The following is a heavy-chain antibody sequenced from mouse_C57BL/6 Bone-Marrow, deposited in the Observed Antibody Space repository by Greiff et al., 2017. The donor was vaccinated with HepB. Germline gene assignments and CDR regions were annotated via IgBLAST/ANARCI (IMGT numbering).Heavy chain of an antibody. CDR3: ARRGYYGDYFDY. Sequence: EVHLVESGGDLVKPGGSLKLSCAASGFTFSSYGMSWVRQTPDKRLEWVATISSGGSYTYYPDSVKGRFTISRDNAKNTLYLQMSSLKSEDTAMYYCARRGYYGDYFDYWGQGTTLTVSS. J-gene: IGHJ2*01. CDR1: GFTFSSYG. CDR2: ISSGGSYT. V-gene: IGHV5-6*01. D-gene: IGHD1-1*01.